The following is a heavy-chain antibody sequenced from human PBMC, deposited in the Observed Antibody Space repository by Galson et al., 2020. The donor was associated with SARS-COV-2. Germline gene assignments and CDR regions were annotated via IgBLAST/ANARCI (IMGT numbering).Heavy chain of an antibody. CDR2: VYPSGTT. CDR3: ARQGVNMIVLVTVPGWYFDL. CDR1: GYSVSTTNY. Sequence: SETLSLTCTVSGYSVSTTNYWGWVRQPPGRGLEWIGIVYPSGTTYYNPSLKSRVTISVDTSKNQFSLRLDSVTAADTALYYCARQGVNMIVLVTVPGWYFDLWGRGTLVTVSS. J-gene: IGHJ2*01. V-gene: IGHV4-38-2*02. D-gene: IGHD3-22*01.